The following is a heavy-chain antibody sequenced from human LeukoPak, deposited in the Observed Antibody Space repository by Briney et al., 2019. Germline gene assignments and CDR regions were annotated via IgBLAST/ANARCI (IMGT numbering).Heavy chain of an antibody. CDR2: INHSGST. J-gene: IGHJ4*02. V-gene: IGHV4-34*01. D-gene: IGHD3-22*01. CDR1: TGSFRAYF. CDR3: ARGSPGKSYDNSEGLDY. Sequence: SETLSLTCTVDTGSFRAYFWSWLRQPPGKGLEWIGEINHSGSTNYNPSLKSRVTISVDTSKNQFSLKLSSVTAADTAMYYCARGSPGKSYDNSEGLDYWGQGTLVTVSS.